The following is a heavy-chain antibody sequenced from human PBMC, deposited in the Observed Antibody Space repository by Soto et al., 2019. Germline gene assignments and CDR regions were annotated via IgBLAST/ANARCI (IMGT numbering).Heavy chain of an antibody. J-gene: IGHJ4*02. CDR3: ARHIGVTGTRGFDY. CDR1: GASISERNW. D-gene: IGHD6-19*01. V-gene: IGHV4-4*02. Sequence: QVQLQESGPGLVKPSGTLSLTCAVSGASISERNWWSWVRQPPGKGLEWMGEIYHSGTTNYNPSLNSRVTISMDSPINQLSLQLSFVTAADSAVYYCARHIGVTGTRGFDYWGKGALVTVYS. CDR2: IYHSGTT.